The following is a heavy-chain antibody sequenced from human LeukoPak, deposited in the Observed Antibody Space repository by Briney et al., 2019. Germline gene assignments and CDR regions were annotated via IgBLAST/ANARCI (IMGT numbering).Heavy chain of an antibody. Sequence: PSETLSLTCTVSGGSISSYYWSWLRQPPGKGLEWIGYIYYSGSTNYNPSLKSRVTISVDTSKNQFSLKLSSVTAADTAVYYCARGVTIFGVPLDYWGQGTLVTVSS. CDR1: GGSISSYY. CDR2: IYYSGST. D-gene: IGHD3-3*01. J-gene: IGHJ4*02. V-gene: IGHV4-59*01. CDR3: ARGVTIFGVPLDY.